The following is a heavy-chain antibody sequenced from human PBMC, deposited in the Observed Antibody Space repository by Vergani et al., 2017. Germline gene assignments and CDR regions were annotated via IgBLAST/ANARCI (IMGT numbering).Heavy chain of an antibody. CDR2: IWYDGSNK. CDR1: GFTFSSYG. CDR3: ARDLLDSSGYPPDY. V-gene: IGHV3-33*01. J-gene: IGHJ4*02. D-gene: IGHD3-22*01. Sequence: VQLLESGGGVVQPVRSLRLSCAASGFTFSSYGMHWVRQAPGKGLEWVAVIWYDGSNKYYADSVKGRFTISRDNSKNTLYLQMNSLRAEDTAVYYCARDLLDSSGYPPDYWGQGTLVTVSS.